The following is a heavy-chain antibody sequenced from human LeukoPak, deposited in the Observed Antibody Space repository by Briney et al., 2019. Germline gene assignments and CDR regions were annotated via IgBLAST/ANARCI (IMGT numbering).Heavy chain of an antibody. CDR1: GGSFSGYY. V-gene: IGHV4-34*01. J-gene: IGHJ5*02. CDR2: INHSGST. CDR3: ASHGGTRDYGDYSTGNWFDP. Sequence: ETLSLTCAVYGGSFSGYYWSWIRQPPGKGLEWIGEINHSGSTNYNPSLKSRVTISVDTSKNQFSLKLTSVTAADTAVYYCASHGGTRDYGDYSTGNWFDPWGQGTLVTVSS. D-gene: IGHD4-17*01.